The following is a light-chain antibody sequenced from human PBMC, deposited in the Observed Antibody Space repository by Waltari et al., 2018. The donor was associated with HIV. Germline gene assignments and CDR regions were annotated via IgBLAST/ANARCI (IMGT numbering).Light chain of an antibody. CDR2: EVN. Sequence: QSALTQPPSASGPPGQSVTISCTGTSSHFGGFDYVSWYHQQPPKAPKLILYEVNRRPSGVPDRFSGSKSGNTASLTVSGLQPEDEGDYYCSSYKDANDVVFGGGTKLTVL. CDR1: SSHFGGFDY. CDR3: SSYKDANDVV. J-gene: IGLJ2*01. V-gene: IGLV2-8*01.